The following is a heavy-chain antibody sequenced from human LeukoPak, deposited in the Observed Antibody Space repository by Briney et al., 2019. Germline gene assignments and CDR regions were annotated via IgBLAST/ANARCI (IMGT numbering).Heavy chain of an antibody. CDR1: RFTFNSYA. CDR2: ISGSGDNT. J-gene: IGHJ4*02. D-gene: IGHD6-13*01. CDR3: AKDSSVGTISSDY. V-gene: IGHV3-23*01. Sequence: GGSLRLSCAASRFTFNSYAMSWVRQAPGKGLEWVSAISGSGDNTYYADSVKGRFTISRDNSKNTLYLQMNSLRAEDTAVYYCAKDSSVGTISSDYWGQGTLVTVSS.